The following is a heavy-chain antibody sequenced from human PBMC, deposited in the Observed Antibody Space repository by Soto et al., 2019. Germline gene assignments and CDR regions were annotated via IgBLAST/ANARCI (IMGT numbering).Heavy chain of an antibody. CDR1: GFTFSDYY. V-gene: IGHV3-11*05. CDR3: ARKFYYGMDV. Sequence: QVQLVESGGGLVRPGGSLRLSCAASGFTFSDYYMTWIRQAPGKGLEWVSYITGSSDYTNYADSVKGLFTISRDNVKNSLYLQMNSLRAEDTAVYYCARKFYYGMDVWGQGTTVTVSS. J-gene: IGHJ6*02. CDR2: ITGSSDYT.